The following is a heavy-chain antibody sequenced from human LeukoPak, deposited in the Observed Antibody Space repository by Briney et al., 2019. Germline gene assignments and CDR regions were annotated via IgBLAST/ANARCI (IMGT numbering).Heavy chain of an antibody. Sequence: PGGSLRLSCAASGFTFSDYYMSWIRQAPGKGLEWVSYISSSGSTIYYADSVKGRFTISRDNAKNSLYLQMNSLRAEDTAVYYCARDSSSWYQPLYYYYYGMDVWGQGTTVTVSS. CDR2: ISSSGSTI. J-gene: IGHJ6*02. CDR1: GFTFSDYY. CDR3: ARDSSSWYQPLYYYYYGMDV. D-gene: IGHD6-13*01. V-gene: IGHV3-11*01.